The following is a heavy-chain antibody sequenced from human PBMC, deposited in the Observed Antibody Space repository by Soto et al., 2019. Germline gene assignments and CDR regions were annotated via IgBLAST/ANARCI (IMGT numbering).Heavy chain of an antibody. CDR2: IYHSGST. V-gene: IGHV4-4*02. CDR1: SGSISSSNW. CDR3: AGRTVWSGPGWFDP. Sequence: SETLSLTCAVSSGSISSSNWWSWVRQPPGKGLEWIGEIYHSGSTNYNPSLKSRVTISVDKSKNQFSLKLSSVTAADTAVYYCAGRTVWSGPGWFDPWGQGTLVTVSS. J-gene: IGHJ5*02. D-gene: IGHD3-3*01.